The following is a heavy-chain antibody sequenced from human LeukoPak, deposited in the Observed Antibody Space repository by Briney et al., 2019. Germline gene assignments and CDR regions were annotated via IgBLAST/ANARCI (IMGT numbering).Heavy chain of an antibody. CDR1: GGSFSCYY. J-gene: IGHJ4*02. CDR3: ARVTPGYQLWRFGGPFDY. CDR2: INHSGST. Sequence: PSETLSLTCAVSGGSFSCYYWRWLRQPPGKGLEWIGEINHSGSTNYNPSLKSRVTISVDTSKNQFSLKLSSVTAADTAVYYCARVTPGYQLWRFGGPFDYWGQGTLVTVSS. D-gene: IGHD2-2*01. V-gene: IGHV4-34*01.